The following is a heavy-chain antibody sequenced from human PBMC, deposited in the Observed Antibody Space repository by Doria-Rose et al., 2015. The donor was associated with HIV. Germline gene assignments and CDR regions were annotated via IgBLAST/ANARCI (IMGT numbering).Heavy chain of an antibody. J-gene: IGHJ4*02. D-gene: IGHD6-13*01. CDR2: SFSDDER. CDR3: ARIKSSRWYHKYYFDF. CDR1: GVSLSSPGMG. V-gene: IGHV2-26*01. Sequence: QESGPVLVKPTETLTLTCTVSGVSLSSPGMGVSWIRQPPGKALAWLAHSFSDDERSYKTSLKSRLTISRGTSKSQVVLTMTDTDPVDTATYYCARIKSSRWYHKYYFDFWGQGTLVIVSA.